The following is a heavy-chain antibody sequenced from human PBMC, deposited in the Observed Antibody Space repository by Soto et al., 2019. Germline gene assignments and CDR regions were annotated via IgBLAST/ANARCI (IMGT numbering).Heavy chain of an antibody. V-gene: IGHV1-8*01. J-gene: IGHJ6*02. CDR1: GYTFTSYD. CDR2: MNPNSGNT. CDR3: ARRRRALFKNYYYGMDV. Sequence: QVQLVQSGAEVKKPGASVKVSCKASGYTFTSYDINWVRQATGQGLEWMGWMNPNSGNTGYAQKFQGRVTMTRNTSISTAYMELSSLRSEDTDVYYCARRRRALFKNYYYGMDVWGQGTTDTVS.